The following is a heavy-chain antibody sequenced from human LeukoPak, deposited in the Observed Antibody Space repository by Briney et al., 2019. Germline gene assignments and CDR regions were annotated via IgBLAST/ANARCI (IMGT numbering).Heavy chain of an antibody. D-gene: IGHD3-9*01. Sequence: GGSLRLSCAASEFTFSTYWMTWVRQPPGKGLESVAHINQDGGQKYYVDSVKGRFTISRDNANNSLYLHMNSLRVEDTAMYYCARGHTILNFWGQGTLVTVSS. CDR3: ARGHTILNF. J-gene: IGHJ4*02. CDR1: EFTFSTYW. CDR2: INQDGGQK. V-gene: IGHV3-7*01.